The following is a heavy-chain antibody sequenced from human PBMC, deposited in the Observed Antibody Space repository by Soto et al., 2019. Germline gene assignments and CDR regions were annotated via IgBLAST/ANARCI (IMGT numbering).Heavy chain of an antibody. CDR2: INADNGNT. Sequence: QVQLVQSGAEVKKPGASVKVSCEASGYSFTTYAMHWVRQAPGQSLEWMGWINADNGNTKYSQKFQGRVTITRDTSASTAHMEVSSLRSEDTAMYYCARDWGNYYYGMDVWGQGTTVTVSS. D-gene: IGHD7-27*01. CDR3: ARDWGNYYYGMDV. V-gene: IGHV1-3*01. J-gene: IGHJ6*02. CDR1: GYSFTTYA.